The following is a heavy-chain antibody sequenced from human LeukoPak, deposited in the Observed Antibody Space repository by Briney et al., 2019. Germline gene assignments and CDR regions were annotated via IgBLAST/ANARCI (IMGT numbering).Heavy chain of an antibody. J-gene: IGHJ4*02. V-gene: IGHV4-39*07. Sequence: SETLSLTCTVSGGSISSSSYYWGWIRQPPGKGLEWIGSIYYSGSTYYNPSLKSRVTISVDTSKNQLSLKLSSVTAADTAVYYWARDNRMTTVTADYWGQGTLVTVSS. CDR2: IYYSGST. CDR1: GGSISSSSYY. CDR3: ARDNRMTTVTADY. D-gene: IGHD4-17*01.